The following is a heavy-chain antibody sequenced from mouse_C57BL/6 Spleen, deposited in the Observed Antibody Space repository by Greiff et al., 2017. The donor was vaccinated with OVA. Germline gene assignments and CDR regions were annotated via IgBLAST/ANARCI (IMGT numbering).Heavy chain of an antibody. Sequence: QVLLQQSGAELVRPGASVTLSCKASGYTFTDYEMHWVKQTPVHGLEWIGAISPETGGTAYNQKFKGKAILTADKSSSTAYMELRSLTSEDSAVYYCTNAMDYWGQGTSVTVSS. CDR2: ISPETGGT. CDR3: TNAMDY. CDR1: GYTFTDYE. J-gene: IGHJ4*01. V-gene: IGHV1-15*01.